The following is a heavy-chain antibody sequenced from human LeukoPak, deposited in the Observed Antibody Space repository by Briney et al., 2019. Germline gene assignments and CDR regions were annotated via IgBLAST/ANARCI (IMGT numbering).Heavy chain of an antibody. CDR1: GGSISSGDYY. V-gene: IGHV4-30-4*01. CDR2: MYYSGST. Sequence: SETLSLTCTVSGGSISSGDYYWSWIPQPPGKGPEGIAYMYYSGSTYYNPSLKSRVTMSADTSKNQLSLKLSSVTAADTAVYYCARPYYYDSRIDPWGQGILVTVSS. D-gene: IGHD3-22*01. J-gene: IGHJ5*02. CDR3: ARPYYYDSRIDP.